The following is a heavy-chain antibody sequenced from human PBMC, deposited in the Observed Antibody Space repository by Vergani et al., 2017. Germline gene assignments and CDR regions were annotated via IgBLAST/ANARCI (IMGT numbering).Heavy chain of an antibody. D-gene: IGHD3-16*01. J-gene: IGHJ6*03. CDR1: GGSFSGYY. CDR3: AREEGGVAREGYYYYMDV. Sequence: QVQLQQWGAGLLKPSETLSLTCAVYGGSFSGYYWSWIRQPPGKGLEWIGYIYYSGSTNYNPSLKSRVTISVDTSKNQFSLKLSSVTAADTAVYYCAREEGGVAREGYYYYMDVWGKGTTVTVSS. V-gene: IGHV4-34*11. CDR2: IYYSGST.